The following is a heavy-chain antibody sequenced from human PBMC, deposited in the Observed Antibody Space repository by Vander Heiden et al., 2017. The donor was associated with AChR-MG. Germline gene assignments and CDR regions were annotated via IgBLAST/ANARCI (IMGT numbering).Heavy chain of an antibody. CDR1: GFTFSSSA. CDR2: ISGSGGST. CDR3: AKRGSSGWFGYCQH. D-gene: IGHD6-19*01. J-gene: IGHJ1*01. Sequence: EVQLLESGGGLVQPGGSLRLSCAASGFTFSSSAMRWVRQAPGKGLEWVSAISGSGGSTYYEDSVKGRLTISRDNSKNTLYLQMNSMRAEDTAVYYCAKRGSSGWFGYCQHWGQGTLVTVSS. V-gene: IGHV3-23*01.